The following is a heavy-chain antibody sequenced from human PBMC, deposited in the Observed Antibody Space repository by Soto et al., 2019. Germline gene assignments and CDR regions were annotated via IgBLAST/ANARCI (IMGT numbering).Heavy chain of an antibody. Sequence: ASVKVSCKASGYTFTGYYMHWVRQAPGQGLEWMGWINPNSGGTNYAQKFQGWVTMTRDTSISTAYMELSRLRSDDTAVYYCATRSLSTNGWGTDAFDIWGQGTMVTVSS. V-gene: IGHV1-2*04. CDR3: ATRSLSTNGWGTDAFDI. D-gene: IGHD2-8*01. CDR1: GYTFTGYY. J-gene: IGHJ3*02. CDR2: INPNSGGT.